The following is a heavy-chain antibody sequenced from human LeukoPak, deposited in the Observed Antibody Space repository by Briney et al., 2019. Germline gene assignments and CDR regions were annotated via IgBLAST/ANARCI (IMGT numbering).Heavy chain of an antibody. CDR3: ARDLRGEGWLRLPPTDY. CDR2: ISSSSSYI. J-gene: IGHJ4*02. V-gene: IGHV3-21*01. Sequence: GGSLRLSCAASGFTFSSYSMNWVRQAPGKGLEWVSSISSSSSYIYYADSVKGRFTISRDNSKNTLYLQMNSLRAEDTAVYYCARDLRGEGWLRLPPTDYWGQGTLVTVSS. CDR1: GFTFSSYS. D-gene: IGHD5-24*01.